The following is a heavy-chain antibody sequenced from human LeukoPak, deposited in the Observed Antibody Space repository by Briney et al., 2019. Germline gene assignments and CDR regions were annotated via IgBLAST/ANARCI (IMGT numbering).Heavy chain of an antibody. CDR2: INPNSGGT. Sequence: GASVKVSCKASGYTFTGYYMHWVRQAPGQGLEWMGWINPNSGGTNYAQKFQGRVTMTRDTSISTAYMGLSRLRSDDTAVYYCARAGRYTYYYDSSGYYYFDYWGQGTLVTVSS. CDR3: ARAGRYTYYYDSSGYYYFDY. J-gene: IGHJ4*02. CDR1: GYTFTGYY. V-gene: IGHV1-2*02. D-gene: IGHD3-22*01.